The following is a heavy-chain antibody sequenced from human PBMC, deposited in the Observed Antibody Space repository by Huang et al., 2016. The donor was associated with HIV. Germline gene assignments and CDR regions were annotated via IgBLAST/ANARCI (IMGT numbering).Heavy chain of an antibody. CDR3: TRLSSDGKNYFDP. V-gene: IGHV5-51*03. CDR2: ICPSDSDT. Sequence: EVQLVQSGAEVKKPGESLKISCKGSGYSFTSNWIGWGRQMPGKGLEWMGMICPSDSDTRYSPSCQGQVTISADKSITTAYLQWSSLKASDTAMYYCTRLSSDGKNYFDPWGQGSLVTVSS. D-gene: IGHD1-7*01. J-gene: IGHJ5*02. CDR1: GYSFTSNW.